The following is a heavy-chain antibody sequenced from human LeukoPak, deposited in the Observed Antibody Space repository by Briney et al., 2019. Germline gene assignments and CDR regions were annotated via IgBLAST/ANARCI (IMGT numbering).Heavy chain of an antibody. CDR2: TYYRSKWYN. V-gene: IGHV6-1*01. CDR1: GDSVSSNSAA. D-gene: IGHD3-16*01. J-gene: IGHJ3*02. CDR3: ARGFYFDYSAAFDI. Sequence: SQTLSLTCAISGDSVSSNSAAWNWIRQSPSRGLEWLGRTYYRSKWYNDYAVSVKSRITINPDTSKNQFSLQLKSVTPEDTAVYYCARGFYFDYSAAFDIWGQGTMVTVSS.